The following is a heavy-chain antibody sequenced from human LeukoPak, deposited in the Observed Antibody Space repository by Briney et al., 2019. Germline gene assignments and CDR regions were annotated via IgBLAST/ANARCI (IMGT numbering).Heavy chain of an antibody. CDR3: ARSGGLQKFDY. CDR2: ISYDGNTI. D-gene: IGHD4-11*01. J-gene: IGHJ4*02. Sequence: GGSLRLSCAASEFTLSNYALHWVRQAPGKGLQWVAVISYDGNTIHYADSVKGRFIISRDTSKNTLYLQMNSLRAEDTAVYYCARSGGLQKFDYWGQGTLVTVSS. V-gene: IGHV3-30-3*01. CDR1: EFTLSNYA.